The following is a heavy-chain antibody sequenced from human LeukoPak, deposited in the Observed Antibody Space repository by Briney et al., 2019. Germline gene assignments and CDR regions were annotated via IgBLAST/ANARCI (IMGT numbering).Heavy chain of an antibody. CDR1: GGSISSSSYY. J-gene: IGHJ4*02. CDR3: ARDGRAFDY. CDR2: VFYSGNT. V-gene: IGHV4-39*07. Sequence: SETLSLTCTVSGGSISSSSYYWGWIRQPLGKGLEWIGSVFYSGNTYYNPSLKSRVTISVDTSKNQFSLKLSSVTAADTAVYYCARDGRAFDYWGQGTLVTVSS. D-gene: IGHD1-26*01.